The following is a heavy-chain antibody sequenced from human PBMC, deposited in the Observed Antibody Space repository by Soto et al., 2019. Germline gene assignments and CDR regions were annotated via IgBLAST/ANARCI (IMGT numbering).Heavy chain of an antibody. V-gene: IGHV4-34*01. D-gene: IGHD3-10*01. CDR2: INHSGST. CDR1: GGSFSGYY. J-gene: IGHJ6*02. Sequence: TLSLTCAVYGGSFSGYYWSWIRQPPGKGLEWIGEINHSGSTNYNPSLKSRVTISVDTSKNQFSLKLSSVTAADTAVYYCARGLWFGDYYGMDVWGQGTTVTVSS. CDR3: ARGLWFGDYYGMDV.